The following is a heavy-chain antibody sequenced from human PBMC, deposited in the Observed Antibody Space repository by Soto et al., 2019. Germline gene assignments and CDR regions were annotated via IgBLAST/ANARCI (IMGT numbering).Heavy chain of an antibody. CDR1: VYSVSSNSAA. CDR2: TYYSSKWYN. CDR3: ARVAIIRDGMEF. Sequence: SQILSLTCAVSVYSVSSNSAAWNWISQSPSRGLEWLGSTYYSSKWYNDYAVSVKSRITINPDTSKNQFSLQLNSVTPEDTAAYYCARVAIIRDGMEFWGRGTTVYVS. V-gene: IGHV6-1*01. J-gene: IGHJ6*02.